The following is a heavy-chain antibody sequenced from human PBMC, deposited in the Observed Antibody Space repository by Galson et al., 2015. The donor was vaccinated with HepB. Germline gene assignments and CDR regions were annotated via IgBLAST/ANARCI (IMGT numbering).Heavy chain of an antibody. V-gene: IGHV5-10-1*01. CDR3: ARHLRYCSGGSCYSLDAFDI. J-gene: IGHJ3*02. CDR2: IDPSDSYT. Sequence: QSGAEVKKPGESLRISCKGSGYSFTSYWISWVRQMPGKGLEWMGRIDPSDSYTNYSPSFQGHVTISADKSISTAYLQWSSLKASDTAMYYCARHLRYCSGGSCYSLDAFDIWGQGTMVTVSS. CDR1: GYSFTSYW. D-gene: IGHD2-15*01.